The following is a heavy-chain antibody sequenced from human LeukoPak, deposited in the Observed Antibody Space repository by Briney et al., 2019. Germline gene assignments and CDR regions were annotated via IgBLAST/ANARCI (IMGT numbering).Heavy chain of an antibody. CDR2: IYYSGST. Sequence: SETLSLTCTVSGGSVTSGGYYWSWIRQPPGKGLEWIGYIYYSGSTNYNPSLKSQVTISIDTSKNQFSLKLSSVTAADTAVYYCARSIFKMSLNYWGQGTLVTVSS. CDR3: ARSIFKMSLNY. CDR1: GGSVTSGGYY. J-gene: IGHJ4*02. D-gene: IGHD3-9*01. V-gene: IGHV4-61*08.